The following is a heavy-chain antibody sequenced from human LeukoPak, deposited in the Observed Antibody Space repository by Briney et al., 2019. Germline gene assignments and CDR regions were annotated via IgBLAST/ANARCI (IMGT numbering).Heavy chain of an antibody. CDR1: GGSISSSSYY. CDR3: ASLTGTLDCYYYYYMDV. D-gene: IGHD7-27*01. Sequence: PSETLSLTCTVSGGSISSSSYYWGWIRQPPGKGLEWIGSIYYSGSTYYNPSLKSRVTISVDTSKNQFSLKLSSVTAADTAVYYCASLTGTLDCYYYYYMDVWGKGTTVTVSS. CDR2: IYYSGST. J-gene: IGHJ6*03. V-gene: IGHV4-39*01.